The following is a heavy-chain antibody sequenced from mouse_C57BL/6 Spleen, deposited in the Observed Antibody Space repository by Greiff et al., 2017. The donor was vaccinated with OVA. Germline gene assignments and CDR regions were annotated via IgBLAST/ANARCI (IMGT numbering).Heavy chain of an antibody. J-gene: IGHJ1*03. CDR3: ARGDYYGTYWYFDV. Sequence: QVQLKQPGAELVRPGSSVKLSCKASGYTFTSYWMDWVKQRPGQGLEWIGNIYPSDSETHYNQKFKDKATLTVDKSSSTAYMQLSSLTSEDSAVYYCARGDYYGTYWYFDVWGTGTTVTVSS. CDR1: GYTFTSYW. D-gene: IGHD1-1*01. V-gene: IGHV1-61*01. CDR2: IYPSDSET.